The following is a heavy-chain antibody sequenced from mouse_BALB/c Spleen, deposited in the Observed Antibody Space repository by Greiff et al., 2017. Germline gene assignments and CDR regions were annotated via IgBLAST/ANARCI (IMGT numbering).Heavy chain of an antibody. CDR3: ARSGGAPWFAY. D-gene: IGHD3-1*01. CDR2: IDPANGNT. Sequence: DVQLVESGAELVKPGASVKLSCTASGFNIKDTYMHWVKQRPEQGLEWIGRIDPANGNTKYDPKFQGKATITADTSSNTAYLQLSSLTSEDTAVYYCARSGGAPWFAYWGQGTLVTVSA. V-gene: IGHV14-3*02. CDR1: GFNIKDTY. J-gene: IGHJ3*01.